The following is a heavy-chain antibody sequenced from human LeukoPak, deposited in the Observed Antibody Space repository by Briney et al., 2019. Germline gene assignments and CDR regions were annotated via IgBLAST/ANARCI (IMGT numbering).Heavy chain of an antibody. V-gene: IGHV3-48*02. CDR1: GFTFSSYS. J-gene: IGHJ4*02. D-gene: IGHD6-19*01. Sequence: GGSLRLSCAASGFTFSSYSMNWVRQAPGKGLEWVSYISSSSSTIYYADSVKGRFTISRDNAKNSLYLQMNSLRDEDTAVYYCARDLAVARVFGYFDYWGQGTLVTVSS. CDR3: ARDLAVARVFGYFDY. CDR2: ISSSSSTI.